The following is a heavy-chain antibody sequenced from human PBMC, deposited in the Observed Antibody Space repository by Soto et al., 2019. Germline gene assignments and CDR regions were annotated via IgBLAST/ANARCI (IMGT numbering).Heavy chain of an antibody. CDR1: GFTVRTNY. CDR2: IYSGDNT. D-gene: IGHD5-18*01. J-gene: IGHJ4*02. Sequence: GCLRLSCAVSGFTVRTNYMSLVRQAPGKGLEWVSVIYSGDNTYDADSVKGRFTISRDNSKNTLNLQMNGLRVEDTAVYYCARGAAMVLFDYWGQGTLVTVSS. V-gene: IGHV3-53*01. CDR3: ARGAAMVLFDY.